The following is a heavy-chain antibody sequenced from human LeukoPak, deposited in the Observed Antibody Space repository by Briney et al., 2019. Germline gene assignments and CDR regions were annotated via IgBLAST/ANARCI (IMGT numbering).Heavy chain of an antibody. D-gene: IGHD6-6*01. CDR2: INHSGST. V-gene: IGHV4-34*01. CDR1: GGSFSGYY. J-gene: IGHJ6*03. CDR3: ARVRYSSSYYYYYYMDV. Sequence: SENLSLTCAVYGGSFSGYYWSWIRQPPGKGLEWIGEINHSGSTNYNPSLKSRVTISVDTSKNQFSLKLSSMTAADTAVYYCARVRYSSSYYYYYYMDVWGKGTTVPVS.